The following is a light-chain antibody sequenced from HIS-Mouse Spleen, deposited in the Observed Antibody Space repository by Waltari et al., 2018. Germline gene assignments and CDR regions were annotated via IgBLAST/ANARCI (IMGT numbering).Light chain of an antibody. CDR1: QSISSW. Sequence: DIQMTQSPSTLSASVGDRVTITCRASQSISSWLAWYQQKPGKARKLLIDKASSLESGVPSRFSGSGSGTEFTVTISSLQPDDFATYYCQQYRTFGQGTKVEIK. J-gene: IGKJ1*01. CDR3: QQYRT. CDR2: KAS. V-gene: IGKV1-5*03.